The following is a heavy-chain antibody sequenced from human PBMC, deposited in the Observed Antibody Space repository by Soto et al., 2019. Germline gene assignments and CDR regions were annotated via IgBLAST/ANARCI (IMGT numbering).Heavy chain of an antibody. D-gene: IGHD5-12*01. J-gene: IGHJ4*02. V-gene: IGHV1-46*01. CDR1: GYTFTSYY. Sequence: ASVKGSCKVSGYTFTSYYMNWVRQAPGQGLEWMGIINPRSGSTSYAQKFQGRVTMTRDTSTSTVYMELSSLRSEDTAVYYCAAGGAWLWDIKFDYWGQGTPVPVSS. CDR3: AAGGAWLWDIKFDY. CDR2: INPRSGST.